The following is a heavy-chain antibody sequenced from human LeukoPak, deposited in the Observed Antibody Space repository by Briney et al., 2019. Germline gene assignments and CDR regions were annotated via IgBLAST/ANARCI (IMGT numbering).Heavy chain of an antibody. V-gene: IGHV3-66*02. CDR3: ARGITGTTDLPYYYGMDV. D-gene: IGHD1-20*01. CDR1: GFTVSSNY. CDR2: IYSGGST. Sequence: GGSLRLSCAASGFTVSSNYMSWVRQAPGKGLEWVSVIYSGGSTYYADSVKGRFTISRDNSKNTLYLQMNSLRAEDTAVYYCARGITGTTDLPYYYGMDVWGQGTTVTVSS. J-gene: IGHJ6*02.